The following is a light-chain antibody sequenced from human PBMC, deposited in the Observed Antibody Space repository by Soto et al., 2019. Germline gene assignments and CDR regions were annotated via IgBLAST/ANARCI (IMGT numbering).Light chain of an antibody. CDR2: AAS. CDR3: QQYNNWPQT. J-gene: IGKJ1*01. Sequence: DIQMTQSPSSVSASVGDRVTITCRASQNINSWLAWYQQKPGKAPKLLIYAASSLQSGVPSRFSGSGSGTEFTLTISSLQSEDFAVYYCQQYNNWPQTFGQGTKVDIK. V-gene: IGKV1-12*01. CDR1: QNINSW.